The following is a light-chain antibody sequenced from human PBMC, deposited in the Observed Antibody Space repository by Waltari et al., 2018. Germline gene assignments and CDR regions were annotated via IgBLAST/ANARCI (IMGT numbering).Light chain of an antibody. CDR2: KNN. V-gene: IGLV1-47*01. Sequence: QSMLTQPPSASGPPGQRVTSSCPGSSSNIGPNSVYWYQQLPGAAPNLLIYKNNQRPSGIPDRFSGSKSGTSASLAISGLRSEDETDYYCAAWDDSLSGWVFGGGTKVTVL. CDR1: SSNIGPNS. CDR3: AAWDDSLSGWV. J-gene: IGLJ3*02.